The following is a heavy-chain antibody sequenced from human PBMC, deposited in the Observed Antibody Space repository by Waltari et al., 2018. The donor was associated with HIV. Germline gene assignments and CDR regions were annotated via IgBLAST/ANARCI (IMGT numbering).Heavy chain of an antibody. Sequence: QVQLVESGGGVVQPGRSLRLSCAASGFLFSSYGMHWVRQAPGKGREGGAVIWFDGKHKYYSDSVKGRFTISRDNSKDTVDLQMNSLRTEDTGVYYCARGDIILMVYTIDYWGQGTLVSVSS. CDR3: ARGDIILMVYTIDY. CDR1: GFLFSSYG. J-gene: IGHJ4*02. V-gene: IGHV3-33*01. CDR2: IWFDGKHK. D-gene: IGHD2-8*01.